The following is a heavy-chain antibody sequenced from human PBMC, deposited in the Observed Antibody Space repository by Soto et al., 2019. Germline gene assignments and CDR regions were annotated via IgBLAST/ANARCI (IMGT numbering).Heavy chain of an antibody. Sequence: QLQLQESGPGLVKPSETLSLTCTVSGGSISSSSYYWGWIRQPPGKGLEWIGSIYYSGSTYYNPSLKSRVTISVDTSKNQFSLKLSSVTAADTAVYYCARLGLVVTDPNFDYWGQGTLVTVSS. CDR1: GGSISSSSYY. CDR3: ARLGLVVTDPNFDY. CDR2: IYYSGST. J-gene: IGHJ4*02. V-gene: IGHV4-39*01. D-gene: IGHD2-21*02.